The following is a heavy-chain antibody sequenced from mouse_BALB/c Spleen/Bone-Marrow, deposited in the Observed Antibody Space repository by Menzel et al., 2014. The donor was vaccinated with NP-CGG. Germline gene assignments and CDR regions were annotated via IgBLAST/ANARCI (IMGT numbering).Heavy chain of an antibody. D-gene: IGHD1-1*01. V-gene: IGHV5-6*01. CDR2: ISSGGSYT. CDR3: ASTITTVVAEDAMDY. Sequence: EVQLVESGGDLVKPGGSLKLSCAASGFTFSSYGMSWVRQTPDKRLEWVATISSGGSYTYYPDSVKGRFTTSRDNAKNTLYLQMSSLKSEDTAMYYCASTITTVVAEDAMDYWGQGTSVTVSS. J-gene: IGHJ4*01. CDR1: GFTFSSYG.